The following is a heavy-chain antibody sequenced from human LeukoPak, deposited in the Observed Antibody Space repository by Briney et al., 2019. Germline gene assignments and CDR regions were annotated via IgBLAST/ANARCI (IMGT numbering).Heavy chain of an antibody. J-gene: IGHJ5*02. Sequence: SQTLSLTCTVSGASIRTANYYWSWIRQYPGKGLEWIGYMEYSVSTRYNPSLKSRVVISADTSKNQFSLNLRSVTAADSAIYYCVTYRPGDINWFDPWGQGILVTVSS. D-gene: IGHD2-21*01. CDR2: MEYSVST. CDR1: GASIRTANYY. CDR3: VTYRPGDINWFDP. V-gene: IGHV4-31*03.